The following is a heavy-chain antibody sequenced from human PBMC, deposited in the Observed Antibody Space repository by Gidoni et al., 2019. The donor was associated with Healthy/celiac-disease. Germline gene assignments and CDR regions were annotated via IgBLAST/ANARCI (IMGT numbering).Heavy chain of an antibody. V-gene: IGHV1-46*03. J-gene: IGHJ3*02. D-gene: IGHD3-3*01. CDR2: INPSGGST. Sequence: QVQLVQSGAEVKKPGASVKVSCKASGYTFTSYYMHWVRQAPGQGLEWMGIINPSGGSTSYAQKFQGRVTMTRDTSTSTVYMELSSLRSEDTAVYYCARELTIFGVALDAFDIWGQGTMVTVSS. CDR1: GYTFTSYY. CDR3: ARELTIFGVALDAFDI.